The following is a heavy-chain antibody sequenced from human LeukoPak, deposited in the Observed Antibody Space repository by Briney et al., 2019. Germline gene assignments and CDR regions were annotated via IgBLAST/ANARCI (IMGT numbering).Heavy chain of an antibody. D-gene: IGHD4-17*01. J-gene: IGHJ4*02. CDR1: GGSISSYY. CDR2: IYYSGST. CDR3: GRPPDSGDYFDY. Sequence: PSETLSLTCTVSGGSISSYYWSWIRQPPGKGLEWIGYIYYSGSTNYNPSLKSRVTISVDTSKNQFSLKLSSVTAADTAVYYCGRPPDSGDYFDYWGRGTLVTVSS. V-gene: IGHV4-59*01.